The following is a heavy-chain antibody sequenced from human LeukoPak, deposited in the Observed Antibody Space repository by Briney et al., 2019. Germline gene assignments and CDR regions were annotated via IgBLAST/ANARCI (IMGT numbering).Heavy chain of an antibody. V-gene: IGHV4-39*01. CDR3: ARLHGFYGSSWYWFDP. CDR1: GGSISSSSYY. CDR2: IYYSGST. Sequence: SETLSLTCTVSGGSISSSSYYWGWIRQPPGTGLEWIGSIYYSGSTYYNPSLKSRVTISVDTSKNQFSLKLSSVTAADTAVYYCARLHGFYGSSWYWFDPWGQGTLVTVSS. J-gene: IGHJ5*02. D-gene: IGHD6-13*01.